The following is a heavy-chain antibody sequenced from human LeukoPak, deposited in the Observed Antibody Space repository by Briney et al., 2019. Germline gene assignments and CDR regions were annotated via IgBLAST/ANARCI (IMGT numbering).Heavy chain of an antibody. D-gene: IGHD3-10*01. J-gene: IGHJ6*03. CDR2: ISYDGSNK. Sequence: HPGGSLRLSCAASGFTFSSYGMHWVRQAPGKGLEWVAVISYDGSNKYYADSVKGRFTISRDNAKNSLYLQMNSLRAEDTAVYYCARDYLQNYYGSGSPTPYYYYYYMDVWGKGTTVTISS. CDR1: GFTFSSYG. CDR3: ARDYLQNYYGSGSPTPYYYYYYMDV. V-gene: IGHV3-30*03.